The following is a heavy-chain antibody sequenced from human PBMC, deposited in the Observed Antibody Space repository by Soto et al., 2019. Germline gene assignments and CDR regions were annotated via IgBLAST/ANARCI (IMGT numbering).Heavy chain of an antibody. D-gene: IGHD5-12*01. Sequence: SATLSLTCTVSGVSISSDYWTWIRQSPGKGLEWIAYTSHTGTTDYNPSLKSRVTISLDTSKNQFSLKLSSETAADTAVYYCARGPPWMDAFDIWGQGKEVT. CDR3: ARGPPWMDAFDI. J-gene: IGHJ3*02. CDR2: TSHTGTT. CDR1: GVSISSDY. V-gene: IGHV4-59*01.